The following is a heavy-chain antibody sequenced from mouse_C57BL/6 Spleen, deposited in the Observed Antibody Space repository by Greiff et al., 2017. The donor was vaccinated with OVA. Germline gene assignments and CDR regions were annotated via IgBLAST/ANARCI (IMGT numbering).Heavy chain of an antibody. V-gene: IGHV1-15*01. J-gene: IGHJ3*01. CDR3: TRSYDYDVGAY. CDR2: IDPETGGT. Sequence: VQLQQSGAELVRPGASVTLSCKASGYTFTDYEMHWVKQTPVHGLEWIGAIDPETGGTAYNQKFKGKAILTADKSSSTAYMELRSLTSEDSAVYYCTRSYDYDVGAYWGQGTLVTVSA. D-gene: IGHD2-4*01. CDR1: GYTFTDYE.